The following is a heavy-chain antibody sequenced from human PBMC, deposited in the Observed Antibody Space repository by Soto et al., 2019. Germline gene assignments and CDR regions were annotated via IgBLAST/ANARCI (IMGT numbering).Heavy chain of an antibody. Sequence: GGSLRLSCAASGFTFRNAWMSWVRQAPEKGLEWVGRIKNRADGGTTDYAAPVKGRFTISRDDSKNLLYLQMNSLKTEDTAVYYCTTDDPINRNWGQGTLVTVS. CDR3: TTDDPINRN. J-gene: IGHJ4*02. CDR1: GFTFRNAW. CDR2: IKNRADGGTT. V-gene: IGHV3-15*01.